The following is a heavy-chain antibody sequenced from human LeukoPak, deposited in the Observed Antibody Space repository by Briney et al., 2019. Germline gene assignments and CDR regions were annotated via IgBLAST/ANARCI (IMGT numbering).Heavy chain of an antibody. CDR2: IYYSGST. J-gene: IGHJ3*02. D-gene: IGHD3-16*02. CDR3: ATVSGYDYVWGSYRYAFDI. Sequence: KTSETLSLTCTVSGGSVSSGSYYWSWIRQPPGKGLEWIGYIYYSGSTNYNPSLKSRVTISVDTSKNQFSLKLSSVTAADTAVYYCATVSGYDYVWGSYRYAFDIWGQGTMVTVSS. V-gene: IGHV4-61*01. CDR1: GGSVSSGSYY.